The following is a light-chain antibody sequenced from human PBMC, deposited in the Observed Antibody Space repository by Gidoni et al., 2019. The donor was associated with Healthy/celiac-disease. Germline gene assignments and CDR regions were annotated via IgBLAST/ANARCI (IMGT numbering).Light chain of an antibody. CDR2: GNS. V-gene: IGLV1-40*01. J-gene: IGLJ2*01. CDR1: SPNIGAGYD. CDR3: QSYDSSLSGYVV. Sequence: QSVLTQPPSLSGAPGQRVTITCTGSSPNIGAGYDVPWYQQLPGTAPKLLIYGNSNRPSGVPDRFSGSKSGTSASLAITGLQAEDEADYYCQSYDSSLSGYVVFGGGTKLTVL.